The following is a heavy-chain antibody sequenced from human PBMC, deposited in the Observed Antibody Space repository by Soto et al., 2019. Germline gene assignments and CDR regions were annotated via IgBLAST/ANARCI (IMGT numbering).Heavy chain of an antibody. V-gene: IGHV4-30-2*01. D-gene: IGHD2-2*01. J-gene: IGHJ5*02. Sequence: SETLSLTCTVSGGSINSGGYSWTWIRQPPGKGLEWIGYIYHSGSTYYNPSLKSRVTISVDRSKNQFSLKLSSVTAADTAVYYCARVPTPWGQGTLVTVSS. CDR2: IYHSGST. CDR3: ARVPTP. CDR1: GGSINSGGYS.